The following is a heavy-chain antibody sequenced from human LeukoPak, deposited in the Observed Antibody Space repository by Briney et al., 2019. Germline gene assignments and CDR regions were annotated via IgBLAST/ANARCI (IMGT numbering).Heavy chain of an antibody. Sequence: GGSLRLSCAASGFTLSNYATSWVRQPPGKGLEWVSSISGSAGSTYHADSVRGRPTIPRDKLKNTLYLQMNSLRAEGASVYYCARGLGSGTYYILPPQESYFDYWGQGTLVTVSS. J-gene: IGHJ4*02. CDR2: ISGSAGST. D-gene: IGHD3-10*01. CDR1: GFTLSNYA. V-gene: IGHV3-23*01. CDR3: ARGLGSGTYYILPPQESYFDY.